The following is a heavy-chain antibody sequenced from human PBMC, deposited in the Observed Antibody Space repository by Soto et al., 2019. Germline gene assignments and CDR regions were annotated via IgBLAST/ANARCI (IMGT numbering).Heavy chain of an antibody. CDR3: ARQKRGKIISFDY. V-gene: IGHV4-59*01. D-gene: IGHD3-3*02. CDR2: IYYSGST. J-gene: IGHJ4*02. CDR1: GGSISSYY. Sequence: SETLSLTCTVSGGSISSYYWSWIRQPPGKGLEWIGYIYYSGSTNYNPSLKSRVTISVDTSKNQFSLKLSSVTAADTAVYYCARQKRGKIISFDYWGQGTLVTVSS.